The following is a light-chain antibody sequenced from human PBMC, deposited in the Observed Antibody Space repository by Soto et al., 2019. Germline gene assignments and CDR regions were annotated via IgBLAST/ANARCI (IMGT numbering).Light chain of an antibody. CDR2: TTS. Sequence: DIQMTQSPSSLSASVGDRVTITCRVSQNIDIYLNWYRQKPGTAPNLLIYTTSYLQSGVPSRFSGSKSGADFTLTISSLQPEDFATYYCQQSYSTPYTFGQGTKVDIK. CDR3: QQSYSTPYT. CDR1: QNIDIY. V-gene: IGKV1-39*01. J-gene: IGKJ2*01.